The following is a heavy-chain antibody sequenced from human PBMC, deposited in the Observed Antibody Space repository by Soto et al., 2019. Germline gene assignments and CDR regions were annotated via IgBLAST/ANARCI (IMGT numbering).Heavy chain of an antibody. J-gene: IGHJ6*02. CDR1: GFTFSSYA. V-gene: IGHV3-23*01. D-gene: IGHD3-10*01. Sequence: PGGSLRLSCAASGFTFSSYAMSWVRQAPGKGLEWVSAISGSGGSTYYADSVKGRFTISRDNSKNTLYLQMNSLRAEDTAVYYCAKYRGPGPYYYYGMDVWGQGTTVTVSS. CDR3: AKYRGPGPYYYYGMDV. CDR2: ISGSGGST.